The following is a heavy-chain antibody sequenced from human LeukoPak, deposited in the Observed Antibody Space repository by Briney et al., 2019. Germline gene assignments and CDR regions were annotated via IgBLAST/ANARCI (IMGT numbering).Heavy chain of an antibody. CDR3: ARLGAGSSSTNYLNYYAFDI. J-gene: IGHJ3*02. D-gene: IGHD6-6*01. Sequence: GESLKISCKGSGYSFTTYWIGWVRQMPGKGLEWMGIIYHGDSDTRYSPSFQGQVTFSADKTISTAYLQWSSLKTSDTAMYYCARLGAGSSSTNYLNYYAFDIWGQGTMVTVSS. CDR1: GYSFTTYW. V-gene: IGHV5-51*01. CDR2: IYHGDSDT.